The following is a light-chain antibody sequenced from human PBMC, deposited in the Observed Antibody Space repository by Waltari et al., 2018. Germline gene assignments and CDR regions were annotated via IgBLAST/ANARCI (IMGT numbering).Light chain of an antibody. CDR3: QSYDSSLGGSRV. V-gene: IGLV1-40*01. CDR2: GNN. Sequence: QSVLTQPPSVSGAPGQRVTISCTGSSSNIGAGHDVHLYQHLPGTAPKLLIYGNNNRPSGVPDRFSGSKSGTSASLGITGLQAEDEADYYCQSYDSSLGGSRVFGTGTKVTVL. CDR1: SSNIGAGHD. J-gene: IGLJ1*01.